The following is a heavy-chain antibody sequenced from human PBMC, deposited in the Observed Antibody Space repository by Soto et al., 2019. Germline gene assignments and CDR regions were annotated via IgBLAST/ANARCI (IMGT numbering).Heavy chain of an antibody. CDR1: GCTFRSYS. D-gene: IGHD6-19*01. J-gene: IGHJ4*02. Sequence: PGGSLSLSCAASGCTFRSYSMLLVRQPPGKGLEWVSAISGSGGSTYYADSVKGRFTISRDNSKNTLYLQMNSLRAEDTAVYYCAKTSSRSQWLGNFDYWGQGTLVTVSS. CDR3: AKTSSRSQWLGNFDY. V-gene: IGHV3-23*01. CDR2: ISGSGGST.